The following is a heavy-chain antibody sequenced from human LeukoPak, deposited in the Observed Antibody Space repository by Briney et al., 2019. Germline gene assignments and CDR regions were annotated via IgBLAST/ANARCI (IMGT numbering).Heavy chain of an antibody. Sequence: GGSLRLSCAASGFTFSSYTMNWVRQAPGKGLEWVSSISSSSSNIYYADSVKGRFTISRDNAMNSLDLQMNSLRVEDTALYYCARGREGMAARWWVEEPRWYFFDPWGQGTLVTVSS. J-gene: IGHJ5*02. CDR3: ARGREGMAARWWVEEPRWYFFDP. D-gene: IGHD6-6*01. V-gene: IGHV3-21*01. CDR1: GFTFSSYT. CDR2: ISSSSSNI.